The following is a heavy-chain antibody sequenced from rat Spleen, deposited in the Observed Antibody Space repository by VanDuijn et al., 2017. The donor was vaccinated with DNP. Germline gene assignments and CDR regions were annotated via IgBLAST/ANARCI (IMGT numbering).Heavy chain of an antibody. CDR1: GFSLINYG. J-gene: IGHJ1*01. V-gene: IGHV2-16*01. CDR3: ARSQFMYTTDGGYFDF. D-gene: IGHD1-6*01. CDR2: IWSGGST. Sequence: QVQLKESGPGLVQPSQTLSLTCTVSGFSLINYGIVWVRQPPGKGLEWIAAIWSGGSTDYNSALKSRLSVSRDTSKSQVLLKMNSLQTEDTAMYFCARSQFMYTTDGGYFDFWGPGTMVTVSS.